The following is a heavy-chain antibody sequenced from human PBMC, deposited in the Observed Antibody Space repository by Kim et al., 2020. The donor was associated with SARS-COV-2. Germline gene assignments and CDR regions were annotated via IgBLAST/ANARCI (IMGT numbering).Heavy chain of an antibody. V-gene: IGHV1-3*01. CDR3: ARGRITMVRGVIKPTHGMDV. CDR1: GYTFTSYA. D-gene: IGHD3-10*01. J-gene: IGHJ6*02. Sequence: ASVKVSCKASGYTFTSYAMHWVRQAPGQRLEWMGWINAGNGNTKYSQKFQGRVTITRDTSASTAYMELSSLRSEDTAVYYCARGRITMVRGVIKPTHGMDVWGQGTTVTVSS. CDR2: INAGNGNT.